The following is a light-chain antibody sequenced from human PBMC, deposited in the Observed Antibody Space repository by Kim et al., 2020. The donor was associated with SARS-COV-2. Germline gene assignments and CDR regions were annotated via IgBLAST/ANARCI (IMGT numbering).Light chain of an antibody. CDR1: QDIRND. CDR3: LQHSTYQST. J-gene: IGKJ5*01. CDR2: GAS. Sequence: DIQMTQSPSSLSASVGDRVTITCRASQDIRNDFGWYQQNPGRAPKRLIYGASSLQSGVPSRFSGSGSGTEFTLTISSVQHEDFATYFCLQHSTYQSTFGQGTRLEMK. V-gene: IGKV1-17*01.